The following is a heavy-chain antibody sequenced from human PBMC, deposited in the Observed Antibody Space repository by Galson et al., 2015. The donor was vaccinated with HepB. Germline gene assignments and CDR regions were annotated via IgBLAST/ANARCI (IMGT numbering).Heavy chain of an antibody. V-gene: IGHV3-33*08. D-gene: IGHD4-17*01. CDR1: GFTFSSYG. J-gene: IGHJ4*02. CDR2: IWYDGSNK. Sequence: SLRLSCAASGFTFSSYGMHWVRQAPGKGLEWVAVIWYDGSNKYYADSVKGRFTISRDNSKNTLYLQMNSLRAEDTAVYYCARGDTVTTGSDYWGQGTLVTVSS. CDR3: ARGDTVTTGSDY.